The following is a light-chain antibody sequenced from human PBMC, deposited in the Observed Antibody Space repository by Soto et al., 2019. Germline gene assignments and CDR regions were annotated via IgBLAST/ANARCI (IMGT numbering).Light chain of an antibody. J-gene: IGLJ7*01. CDR2: GNS. CDR3: QSYDSGLRGAV. V-gene: IGLV1-40*01. CDR1: SSNIGAGYD. Sequence: QSVLTQQPSVSGAPGQSVTISCTGSSSNIGAGYDVHWYQQLPGTAPKLLIYGNSNRPSGVPDRFSGSKSGTSASLAITGLQAEDEAAYYCQSYDSGLRGAVFGVGTQLTVL.